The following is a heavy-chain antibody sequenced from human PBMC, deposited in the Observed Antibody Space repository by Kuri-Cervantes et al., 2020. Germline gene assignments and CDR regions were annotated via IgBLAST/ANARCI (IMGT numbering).Heavy chain of an antibody. V-gene: IGHV3-11*01. Sequence: GGSLRLSCAASGFAFGDYYMAWIRQAPGKGLDWVSSVGGTGTNTFYAESVKGRFTVSRDNAKNSLFLQMNSLRAEDTAVYYCARWHYYDPPRCFDPWGQGTLVTVSS. CDR1: GFAFGDYY. CDR3: ARWHYYDPPRCFDP. J-gene: IGHJ5*02. CDR2: VGGTGTNT. D-gene: IGHD3-22*01.